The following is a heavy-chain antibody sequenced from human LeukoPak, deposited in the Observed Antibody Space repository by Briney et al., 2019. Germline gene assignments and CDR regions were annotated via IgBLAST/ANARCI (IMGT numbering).Heavy chain of an antibody. CDR3: AKESRVRYFGWLLSGYRPEGYFDY. V-gene: IGHV3-30*18. D-gene: IGHD3-9*01. CDR1: GFTFSSYG. J-gene: IGHJ4*02. CDR2: ISYDGSNK. Sequence: GRSLRLSCAASGFTFSSYGMHWVRQAPGKGLEWVAVISYDGSNKYYADSAKGRFTISRDNSKNTLYLQMNSLRAEDTAVYYCAKESRVRYFGWLLSGYRPEGYFDYWGQGTLVTVSS.